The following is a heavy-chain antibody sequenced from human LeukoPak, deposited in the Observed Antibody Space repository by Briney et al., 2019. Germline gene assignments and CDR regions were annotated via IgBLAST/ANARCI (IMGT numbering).Heavy chain of an antibody. CDR3: ARARRDGDYFDY. V-gene: IGHV1-46*01. Sequence: ASLKVSCKAYGYTFTSYYMHWVRQAPGQGLEWMGIINPSGGSTSYAQKFQGRVTMTRDTSTSTVYMELSSLRSEDTAVYYCARARRDGDYFDYWGQGTLVTVSS. D-gene: IGHD4-17*01. CDR1: GYTFTSYY. CDR2: INPSGGST. J-gene: IGHJ4*02.